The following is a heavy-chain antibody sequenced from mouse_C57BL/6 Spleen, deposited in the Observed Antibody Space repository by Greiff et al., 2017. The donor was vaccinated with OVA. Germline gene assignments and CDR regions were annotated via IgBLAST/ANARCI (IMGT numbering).Heavy chain of an antibody. CDR1: GYTFTSYW. J-gene: IGHJ1*03. CDR3: AREGYFDV. Sequence: QVQLQQPGAELVKPGASVKLSCKASGYTFTSYWMHWVKQRPGQGLEWIGLIHPNSGSINYNEKFKSKVTLTVDKSSSTTYMQLSSLTSEDSAVYYCAREGYFDVWGTGTTVTVSS. CDR2: IHPNSGSI. V-gene: IGHV1-64*01.